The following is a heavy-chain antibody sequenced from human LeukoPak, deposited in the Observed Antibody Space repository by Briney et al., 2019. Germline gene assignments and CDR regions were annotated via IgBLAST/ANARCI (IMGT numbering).Heavy chain of an antibody. CDR1: GFTFSSYA. D-gene: IGHD5-12*01. J-gene: IGHJ4*02. V-gene: IGHV3-23*01. CDR2: ISGSGGST. Sequence: GGSLRLSCAASGFTFSSYAMSWVRQAPGKGLEWVSAISGSGGSTYYAGSVKGRFTISRDNSKNTLYLQMNSLRAKDTAVYYCAKDPGGYTGRPKYYFDYWGQGTLVTVSS. CDR3: AKDPGGYTGRPKYYFDY.